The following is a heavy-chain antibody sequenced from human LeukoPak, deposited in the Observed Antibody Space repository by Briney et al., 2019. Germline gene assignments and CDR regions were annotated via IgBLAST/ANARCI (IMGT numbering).Heavy chain of an antibody. CDR1: GGSTSSGDHY. Sequence: SSETLSLTCTVSGGSTSSGDHYSSWIRQPPGKGLEWIGYIYYSGSTYYNPSLKSRVTISVDTSKNQFSLKLSSVTAADTAVYYCARGSWSSSIDYWGQGTLVTVSS. D-gene: IGHD6-6*01. CDR2: IYYSGST. J-gene: IGHJ4*02. CDR3: ARGSWSSSIDY. V-gene: IGHV4-30-4*01.